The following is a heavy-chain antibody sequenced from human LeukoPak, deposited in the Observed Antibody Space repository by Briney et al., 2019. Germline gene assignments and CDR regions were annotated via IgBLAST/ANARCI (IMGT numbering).Heavy chain of an antibody. J-gene: IGHJ5*02. D-gene: IGHD2-2*01. CDR2: INPNSGGT. CDR3: AREGCSSTSCYLRSTNWFDP. V-gene: IGHV1-2*02. CDR1: GYTFTGYY. Sequence: ASVKVSCKASGYTFTGYYMHWVRQAPGQGLEWMGWINPNSGGTNYAQKFQGRVTMTRDTSISTAYMELSRLRSDDTAVYYCAREGCSSTSCYLRSTNWFDPWGQGTLVTVSS.